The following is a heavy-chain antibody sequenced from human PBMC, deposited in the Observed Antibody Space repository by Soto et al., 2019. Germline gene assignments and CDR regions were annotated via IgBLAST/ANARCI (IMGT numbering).Heavy chain of an antibody. J-gene: IGHJ4*02. V-gene: IGHV3-23*01. D-gene: IGHD3-22*01. CDR2: ISGSGSTI. Sequence: GGSLRLSCAASGFTFSSYAVSWVRHAPGKGPEWISSISGSGSTIYYADSVKGRFTISRDNSKNTLYLQMSSLRAEDTAVYYCAKVFYYYDSSGYYYFDYWGQGTLVTVSS. CDR3: AKVFYYYDSSGYYYFDY. CDR1: GFTFSSYA.